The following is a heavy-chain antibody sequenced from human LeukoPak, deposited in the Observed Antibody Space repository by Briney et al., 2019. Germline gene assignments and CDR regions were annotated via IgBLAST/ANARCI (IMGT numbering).Heavy chain of an antibody. J-gene: IGHJ4*02. D-gene: IGHD5-24*01. CDR3: ARLGGYKNQYYFDY. CDR2: IYHSGST. CDR1: GYSISSGYY. V-gene: IGHV4-38-2*01. Sequence: SETLSLTCAVSGYSISSGYYWGWIRQPPGKGLEWIGSIYHSGSTYYNPPLKSRVTISVDTSKNQFSLKLSSVTAADTAVYYCARLGGYKNQYYFDYWGPGTLVTVSS.